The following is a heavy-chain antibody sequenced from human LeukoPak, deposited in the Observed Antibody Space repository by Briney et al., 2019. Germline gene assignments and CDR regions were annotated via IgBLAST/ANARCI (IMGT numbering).Heavy chain of an antibody. Sequence: GGSLRLSCAASGFTFSSYGMSWVRQAPGKGLEWVSAISGSGGSTYYADSVKGRFTISRDNSKNTLYLQMNTLRAEDTALYYCAKGIFFYGSGSYHDNPFDYWGQGTLVTVSS. CDR3: AKGIFFYGSGSYHDNPFDY. V-gene: IGHV3-23*01. CDR2: ISGSGGST. CDR1: GFTFSSYG. D-gene: IGHD3-10*01. J-gene: IGHJ4*02.